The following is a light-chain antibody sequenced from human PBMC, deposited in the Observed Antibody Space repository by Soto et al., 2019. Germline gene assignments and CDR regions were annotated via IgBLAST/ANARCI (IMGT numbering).Light chain of an antibody. V-gene: IGKV1-5*01. CDR1: QSISSW. J-gene: IGKJ1*01. CDR2: DAS. Sequence: DIQMTQSPSTLSASVGDRVTSTCRASQSISSWLAWYQQKPGKAPKLLIYDASSLESGVPSRFSGSGSGTEFNLTISILQPDDFATYYCHQYNSYSPAFGQGNKVEIK. CDR3: HQYNSYSPA.